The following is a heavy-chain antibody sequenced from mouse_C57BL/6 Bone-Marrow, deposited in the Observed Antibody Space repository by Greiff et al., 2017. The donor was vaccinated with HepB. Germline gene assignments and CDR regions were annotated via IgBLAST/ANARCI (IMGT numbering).Heavy chain of an antibody. D-gene: IGHD1-1*01. CDR2: SWWDDDK. J-gene: IGHJ3*01. CDR1: EFSLSTFGMG. V-gene: IGHV8-8*01. CDR3: ARIGPYYYGSSYPAWFAY. Sequence: QVTLKESGPGILQPSQTLSLTCSFSEFSLSTFGMGVGWIRQPSGKGLEWLAHSWWDDDKYYNPALKSRLTISKDTSKNQVFLKIANVDTADTATYYCARIGPYYYGSSYPAWFAYWGQGTLVTVSA.